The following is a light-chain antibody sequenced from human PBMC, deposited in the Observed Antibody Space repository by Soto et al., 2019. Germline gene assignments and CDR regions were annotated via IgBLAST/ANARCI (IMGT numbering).Light chain of an antibody. Sequence: QSVLTQPPSVSAAPGQTVTISCSGSSSNIGNNYVFWYQQLPGTAPKLLIYDNDKRPSGITDRFSGSKSGTSATLGITGLQTGDEADYYCATWDRSLSVGVFGGGTKLTVL. J-gene: IGLJ2*01. CDR1: SSNIGNNY. V-gene: IGLV1-51*01. CDR3: ATWDRSLSVGV. CDR2: DND.